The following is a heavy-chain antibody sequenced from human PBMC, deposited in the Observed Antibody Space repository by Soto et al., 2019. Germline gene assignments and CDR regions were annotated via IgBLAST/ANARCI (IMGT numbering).Heavy chain of an antibody. J-gene: IGHJ4*02. Sequence: PGGSLRLSCAASGFTFSSYDMHWVRQAPGKGLEWVTVISYDGSKKYHADSVKGRFTISRDNSKNTLYLQMTSLRAEDTAVYYCAKGGRQWLVTSDFNYWGQGALVTAPQ. D-gene: IGHD6-19*01. CDR3: AKGGRQWLVTSDFNY. V-gene: IGHV3-30*18. CDR2: ISYDGSKK. CDR1: GFTFSSYD.